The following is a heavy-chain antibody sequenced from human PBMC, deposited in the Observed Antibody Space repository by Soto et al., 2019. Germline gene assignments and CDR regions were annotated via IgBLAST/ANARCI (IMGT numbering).Heavy chain of an antibody. D-gene: IGHD2-15*01. CDR1: GYTFTSYG. V-gene: IGHV1-18*04. CDR2: ISAYNGNT. J-gene: IGHJ4*02. CDR3: ARGLVLVAATHFDY. Sequence: QVQLVQSGAEVKKPGASVKVSGKAYGYTFTSYGISWVRQAPGQGFECMGGISAYNGNTNYAQKLQGRVTMTTDTSTSTAYMELRSLRSDDTAVYYCARGLVLVAATHFDYWGQGTLVTVSS.